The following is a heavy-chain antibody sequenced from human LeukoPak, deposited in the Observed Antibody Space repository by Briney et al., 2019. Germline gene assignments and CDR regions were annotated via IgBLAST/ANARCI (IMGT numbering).Heavy chain of an antibody. CDR1: GYTFTGYY. V-gene: IGHV1-2*02. Sequence: ASVKVSCKASGYTFTGYYIHWVRQAPGQRLEWMGWINPKSGGTNYAQKFQGRVTMTRDTSISTASMELSSLRSDDTALYYCARSLRSTTNWFDPWGRGTLVTVPS. CDR2: INPKSGGT. CDR3: ARSLRSTTNWFDP. J-gene: IGHJ5*02. D-gene: IGHD2-2*01.